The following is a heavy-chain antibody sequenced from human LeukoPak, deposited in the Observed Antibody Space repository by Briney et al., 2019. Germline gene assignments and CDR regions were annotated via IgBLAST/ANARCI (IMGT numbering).Heavy chain of an antibody. J-gene: IGHJ3*02. CDR2: ISGSGGST. Sequence: GGSLRLSCAASGFTFSSYAMSWVRQAPGKGLEWVSAISGSGGSTYYADSVKGRFTISRDNSKNTLYLQMNSLRAEDTAVYYCAKDRLVVPAARPGGAFDIWGQGTMVNVFS. CDR3: AKDRLVVPAARPGGAFDI. D-gene: IGHD2-2*01. V-gene: IGHV3-23*01. CDR1: GFTFSSYA.